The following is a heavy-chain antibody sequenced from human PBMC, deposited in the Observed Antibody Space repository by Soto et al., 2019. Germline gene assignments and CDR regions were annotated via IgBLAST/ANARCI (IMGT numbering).Heavy chain of an antibody. CDR2: IKQDGSEK. V-gene: IGHV3-7*01. Sequence: EVQLVESGGGLVQPGGSLRLSCAASGFTFSSYWMSWVRQARGKGLEWVANIKQDGSEKYYVDSVKGRFTISRDNAKNSLYLQMNSLRAEDTAVYYCARDLYSGYDWEYLDYWGQGTLVTVSS. J-gene: IGHJ4*02. CDR1: GFTFSSYW. D-gene: IGHD5-12*01. CDR3: ARDLYSGYDWEYLDY.